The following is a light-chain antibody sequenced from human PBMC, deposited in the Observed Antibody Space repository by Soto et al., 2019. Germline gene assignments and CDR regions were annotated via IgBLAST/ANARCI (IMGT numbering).Light chain of an antibody. CDR2: GAS. Sequence: EIVMTQSPGTLSLSPGERATLSCRASLSVSSSYLAWYQQKPGQAPRLLIYGASSRATGIPDRFSGSGSGTDFTLTISRLEPEDFAVYYCQQYGSSLLYTFGQGTKLEIK. CDR1: LSVSSSY. V-gene: IGKV3-20*01. CDR3: QQYGSSLLYT. J-gene: IGKJ2*01.